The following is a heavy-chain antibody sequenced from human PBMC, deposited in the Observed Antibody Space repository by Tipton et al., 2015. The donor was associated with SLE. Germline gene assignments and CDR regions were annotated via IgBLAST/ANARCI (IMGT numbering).Heavy chain of an antibody. CDR3: ARDKYVGAPGWFDP. J-gene: IGHJ5*02. D-gene: IGHD1-26*01. V-gene: IGHV4-59*01. CDR1: GGSISSYY. Sequence: TLSLTCTVSGGSISSYYWSWIRQPPGKGLEWIGYIYTSGSTNYNPSLKSRVTISVDTSKNQFSLKLSSVTAADTAVYYCARDKYVGAPGWFDPWGQGTLVTVSS. CDR2: IYTSGST.